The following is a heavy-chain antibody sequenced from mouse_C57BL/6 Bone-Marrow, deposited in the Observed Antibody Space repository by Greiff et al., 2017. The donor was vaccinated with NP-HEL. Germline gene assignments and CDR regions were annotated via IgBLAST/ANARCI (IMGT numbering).Heavy chain of an antibody. CDR3: ARQYYYGSSYGY. CDR2: ISSGGSYT. V-gene: IGHV5-6*01. CDR1: GFTFSSYG. J-gene: IGHJ2*01. D-gene: IGHD1-1*01. Sequence: EVQLVESGGDLVKPGGSLKLSCAASGFTFSSYGMSWVRQTPDKRLEWVATISSGGSYTYYPDSVKGRFTISRDNAKNTLYLQMSSLKSEDTAMYYCARQYYYGSSYGYWGQGTTLTVSS.